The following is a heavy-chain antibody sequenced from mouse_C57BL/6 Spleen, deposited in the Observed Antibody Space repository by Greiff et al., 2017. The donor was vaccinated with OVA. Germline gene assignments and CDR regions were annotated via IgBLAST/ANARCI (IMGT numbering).Heavy chain of an antibody. J-gene: IGHJ4*01. Sequence: EVKVEESGEGLVKPGGSLKLSCAASGFTFSSYAMSWVRQTPEKRLEWVAYISSGGDYIYYADTVKGRFTISRDNARNTLYLQMSSLKSEDTAMYYCTRDYYGSSDYAMDYWGQGTSVTVSS. D-gene: IGHD1-1*01. CDR3: TRDYYGSSDYAMDY. CDR1: GFTFSSYA. CDR2: ISSGGDYI. V-gene: IGHV5-9-1*02.